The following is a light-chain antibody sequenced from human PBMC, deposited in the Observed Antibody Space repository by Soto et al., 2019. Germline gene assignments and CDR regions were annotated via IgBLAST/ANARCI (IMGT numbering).Light chain of an antibody. Sequence: QSVLTQPPSVSGSPGQSVTIPCTGIYSDVGAYNRVSWYQQSPGKAPKLIIFEVTDRPSGVPDRFSGSKSGNTASLTISGLQSDDEATYYCSSYTTTILAFGGGTQLTVL. J-gene: IGLJ2*01. CDR2: EVT. CDR3: SSYTTTILA. V-gene: IGLV2-18*02. CDR1: YSDVGAYNR.